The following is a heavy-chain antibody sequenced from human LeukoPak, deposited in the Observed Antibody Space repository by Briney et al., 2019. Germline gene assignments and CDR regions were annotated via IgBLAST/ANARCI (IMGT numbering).Heavy chain of an antibody. CDR1: RFSFITYG. D-gene: IGHD3-22*01. Sequence: GGSLRLSCAASRFSFITYGMSWVRQAPGKGLEWVSDITATVATTYYADSVRGRFTISRDNSKNTLYLEMNNLRADDTAVYYCVKPNYYDSSGYYWGQGTLVSVSS. CDR3: VKPNYYDSSGYY. J-gene: IGHJ4*02. V-gene: IGHV3-23*01. CDR2: ITATVATT.